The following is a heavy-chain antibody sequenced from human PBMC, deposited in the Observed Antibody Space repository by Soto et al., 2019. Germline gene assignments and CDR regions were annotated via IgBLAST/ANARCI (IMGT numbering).Heavy chain of an antibody. CDR1: GGSFSGYY. CDR3: AWGSRDDAFDI. Sequence: SETLSLTCAVYGGSFSGYYWSWIRQPPGKGLEXXGXINXXXXXNXXPSLKSRVTISVDTSKNQFSLKLSSVTAADTAVYYCAWGSRDDAFDIWGQGTMVTVSS. V-gene: IGHV4-34*01. J-gene: IGHJ3*02. CDR2: INXXXXX.